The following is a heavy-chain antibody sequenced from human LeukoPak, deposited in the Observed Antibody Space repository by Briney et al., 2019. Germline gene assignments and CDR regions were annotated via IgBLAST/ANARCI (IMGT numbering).Heavy chain of an antibody. CDR1: GFTFGDYA. D-gene: IGHD3-10*02. V-gene: IGHV3-49*03. CDR2: IRSKAYGGTT. CDR3: TSLFEAGYFDY. J-gene: IGHJ4*02. Sequence: GGSLRLSCTASGFTFGDYAMSWFRQAPGKGLEWVGFIRSKAYGGTTEYAASVKGRFTISRDDSKSIAYLQMNSLKTEDTALYYCTSLFEAGYFDYWGQGTLVTVSS.